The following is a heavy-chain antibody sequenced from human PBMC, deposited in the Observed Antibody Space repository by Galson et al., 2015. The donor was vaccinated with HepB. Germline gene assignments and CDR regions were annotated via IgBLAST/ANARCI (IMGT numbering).Heavy chain of an antibody. J-gene: IGHJ5*02. D-gene: IGHD3-3*01. V-gene: IGHV3-23*01. CDR2: ISGTGGNT. Sequence: SLRLSCAASGFTFYSYGMSWVRQAPGKGLEWVSGISGTGGNTQYAHSVKGRFTISRDNFKNTLHLQMNSLRAGDTAVYYCARDPIDFWSGYQNWFDPWGQGTLVTVSS. CDR1: GFTFYSYG. CDR3: ARDPIDFWSGYQNWFDP.